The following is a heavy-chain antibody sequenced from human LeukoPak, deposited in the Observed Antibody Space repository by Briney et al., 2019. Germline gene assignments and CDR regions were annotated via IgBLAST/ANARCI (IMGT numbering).Heavy chain of an antibody. CDR1: GFTFSSYG. D-gene: IGHD3-10*01. J-gene: IGHJ5*02. CDR3: ARDHDYYGSGSYSRNWFDP. CDR2: IWYDGTNK. V-gene: IGHV3-33*01. Sequence: GGSLRLSCAASGFTFSSYGIHWVRQAPGKGLEWVAVIWYDGTNKFYADSVKGRFTISRDNSKNTLNLQMNSLRAEDTAVYYCARDHDYYGSGSYSRNWFDPWGQGTLVTVSS.